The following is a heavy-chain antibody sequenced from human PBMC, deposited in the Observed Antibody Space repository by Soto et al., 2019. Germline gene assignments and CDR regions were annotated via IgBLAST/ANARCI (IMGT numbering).Heavy chain of an antibody. CDR1: GGSFSDYY. J-gene: IGHJ2*01. Sequence: QVRLQQWGAGLLKPSETLPLTCAVYGGSFSDYYWSWIRQPPGKGLEWIGEINHSGSTNYNPSLKSRVTISVDTTKTQSSLKLNSVTAADTAVYYCAREVPSRYFELWGRGTPVTVSS. CDR3: AREVPSRYFEL. V-gene: IGHV4-34*01. CDR2: INHSGST. D-gene: IGHD3-10*01.